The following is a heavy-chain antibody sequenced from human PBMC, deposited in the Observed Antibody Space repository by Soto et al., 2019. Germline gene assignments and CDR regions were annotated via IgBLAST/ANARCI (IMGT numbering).Heavy chain of an antibody. V-gene: IGHV1-3*04. J-gene: IGHJ4*02. CDR3: ARSRVRGVYSFDY. D-gene: IGHD3-10*01. Sequence: QVQVVQSGAEVKKPGASVKVSCKASGYTFTTYAIHWVRQAPGQRLEWMGWINTGNGNTYYSQKMQGRVTITRDTPARTAYMELSRLRSEDTAVYYCARSRVRGVYSFDYWGPGALVTVSS. CDR2: INTGNGNT. CDR1: GYTFTTYA.